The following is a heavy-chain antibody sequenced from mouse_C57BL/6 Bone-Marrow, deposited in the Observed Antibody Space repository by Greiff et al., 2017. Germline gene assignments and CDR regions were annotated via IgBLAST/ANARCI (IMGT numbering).Heavy chain of an antibody. V-gene: IGHV1-5*01. CDR3: TRDTVDAMDY. CDR1: GYTFTSYW. CDR2: IYPGNSDT. J-gene: IGHJ4*01. D-gene: IGHD1-1*01. Sequence: VQLQQSGTVLARPGASVKMSCKTSGYTFTSYWMHWVKQRPGQGLEWKGAIYPGNSDTSYNQKFKGKAKLTAVTSASTAYMELSSLTNEDSAVYYCTRDTVDAMDYWGQGTSVTVSS.